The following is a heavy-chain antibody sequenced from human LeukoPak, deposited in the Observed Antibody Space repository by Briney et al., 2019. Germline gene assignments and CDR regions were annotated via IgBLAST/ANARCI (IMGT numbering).Heavy chain of an antibody. V-gene: IGHV3-48*02. Sequence: GGSLRLSCAASGFTFNTYSMNWVRQAPGKGLEWASYISSSSTTIYYADSVKGRFTMSRDNAKNSLYLQVNSLRDEDTAVYYCARDRYSGSYPEDAFDVWGQGTMVTVSS. D-gene: IGHD1-26*01. CDR2: ISSSSTTI. J-gene: IGHJ3*01. CDR1: GFTFNTYS. CDR3: ARDRYSGSYPEDAFDV.